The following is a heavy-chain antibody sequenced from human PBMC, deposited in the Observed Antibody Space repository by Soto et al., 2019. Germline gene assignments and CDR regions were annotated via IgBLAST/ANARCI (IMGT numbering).Heavy chain of an antibody. Sequence: SETLSLTCTVSGGSISSGGYYWSWIRQHPGKGLEWIGYIYYSGSTYYNPSLKSRVTISVDTSKNQFSLKLSSVTAADTAVYYCARDPSDSSGQYFDYWGQGTLVTVSS. CDR3: ARDPSDSSGQYFDY. V-gene: IGHV4-31*03. CDR1: GGSISSGGYY. D-gene: IGHD3-22*01. J-gene: IGHJ4*02. CDR2: IYYSGST.